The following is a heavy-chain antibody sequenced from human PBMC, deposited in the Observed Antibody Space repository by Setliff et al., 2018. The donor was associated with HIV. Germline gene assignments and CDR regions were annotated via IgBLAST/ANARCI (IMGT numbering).Heavy chain of an antibody. CDR3: ASASRMTATGYP. Sequence: SETLSLTCTVSGGSISGHYWNWIRQPAGGGLEWIGRIYISGSTNYNPSLKSRVTMSIDTSKNQFSLKLHSLIAADTAMYYCASASRMTATGYPWGQGTRVTVSS. J-gene: IGHJ5*02. CDR2: IYISGST. CDR1: GGSISGHY. V-gene: IGHV4-4*07. D-gene: IGHD6-13*01.